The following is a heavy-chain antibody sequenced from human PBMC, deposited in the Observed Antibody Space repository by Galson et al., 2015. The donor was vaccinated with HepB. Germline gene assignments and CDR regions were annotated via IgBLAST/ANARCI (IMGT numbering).Heavy chain of an antibody. CDR3: ARVYFGSGSSSAYWYFDL. CDR2: ISSTGTTM. CDR1: GFTFSSYT. V-gene: IGHV3-48*02. D-gene: IGHD3-10*01. Sequence: SLRLSCAASGFTFSSYTMNWVRQATGKGLESVSYISSTGTTMYYADSAKGRFTISRDNAQNSLHLQMNSLRDEDTAVYYCARVYFGSGSSSAYWYFDLWGRGALVTVSS. J-gene: IGHJ2*01.